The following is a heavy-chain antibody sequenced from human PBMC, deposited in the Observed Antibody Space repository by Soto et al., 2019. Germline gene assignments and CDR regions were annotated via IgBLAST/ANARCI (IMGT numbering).Heavy chain of an antibody. D-gene: IGHD3-10*01. Sequence: ASETLSLTCTVSGGSISSSSYYWGWIRQPPGKGLEWIGSIYYSGSTYYNPSLKSRVTISVDTSKNQFSLKLSSVTAADTAVYYCARARGYYDYWGQGTLVTVSS. V-gene: IGHV4-39*01. CDR2: IYYSGST. CDR1: GGSISSSSYY. J-gene: IGHJ4*02. CDR3: ARARGYYDY.